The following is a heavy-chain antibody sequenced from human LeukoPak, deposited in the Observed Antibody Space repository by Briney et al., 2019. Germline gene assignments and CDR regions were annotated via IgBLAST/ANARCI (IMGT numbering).Heavy chain of an antibody. CDR3: ATAQVTTSGTDFDY. D-gene: IGHD4-17*01. J-gene: IGHJ4*02. V-gene: IGHV1-24*01. CDR2: FDPEDGET. Sequence: ASVKVCCKVSGYTLTELSMHWVRQAPGKGLEWMGGFDPEDGETIYAQKFQGRVTMTEDTSTDTAYMELSSLRSEDTAVYYCATAQVTTSGTDFDYWGQGTLATVSS. CDR1: GYTLTELS.